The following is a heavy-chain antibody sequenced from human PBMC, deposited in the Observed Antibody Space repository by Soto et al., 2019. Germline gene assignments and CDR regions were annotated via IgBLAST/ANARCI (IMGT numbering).Heavy chain of an antibody. J-gene: IGHJ6*02. Sequence: SETLSLTCTVSGGSVSSYYWSWIRQPPGKGLEWIGYIYYSGSTNYNPSLKSRVTISVDTSKNQFSLKLSSVTAADTVVYYCARDHGPYYYYGMDVWGQGTTVTVTS. CDR2: IYYSGST. V-gene: IGHV4-59*02. CDR3: ARDHGPYYYYGMDV. CDR1: GGSVSSYY.